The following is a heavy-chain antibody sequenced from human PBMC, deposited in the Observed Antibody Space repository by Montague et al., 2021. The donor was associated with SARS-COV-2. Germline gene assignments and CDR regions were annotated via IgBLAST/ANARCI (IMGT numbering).Heavy chain of an antibody. Sequence: SETLSLTCEVSGGSIRSYYWSWIRQSPGKGLEWIGYVHYTGSTKYNPSPKTRVTLSLDTPKNHFSLRLNSVTAADTAVYYCARAQNICFIANCVNYFDLWGQGALVSVSS. J-gene: IGHJ4*02. CDR2: VHYTGST. D-gene: IGHD1-1*01. V-gene: IGHV4-59*01. CDR1: GGSIRSYY. CDR3: ARAQNICFIANCVNYFDL.